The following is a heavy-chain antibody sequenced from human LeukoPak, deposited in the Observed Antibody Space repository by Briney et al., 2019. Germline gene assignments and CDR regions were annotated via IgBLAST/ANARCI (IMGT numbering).Heavy chain of an antibody. CDR2: IYTSGST. CDR3: ARVPADIVATYYMDV. D-gene: IGHD5-12*01. CDR1: GGSISSGSYY. J-gene: IGHJ6*03. V-gene: IGHV4-61*02. Sequence: NASETLSLXCTVSGGSISSGSYYWSWIRQPAGKGLEWIGRIYTSGSTNYNPSLKSQVTISVDTSKNQFSLKLSSVTAADTAVYYCARVPADIVATYYMDVWGKGTTVTVSS.